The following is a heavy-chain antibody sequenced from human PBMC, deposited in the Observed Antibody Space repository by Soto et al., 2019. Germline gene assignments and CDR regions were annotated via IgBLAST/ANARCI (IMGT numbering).Heavy chain of an antibody. Sequence: QVQLVQSGAEVKKPGASVKVSCKASGYTFISFGISWVRQAPGQGLEWMGWISAYNGNTNYAQKLHGRVTMTTDTSTSTAYMELRSLRSDDTAVYYCARDLDDYVWGSYPSPDAFDIWGQGTMVTVSS. D-gene: IGHD3-16*02. CDR3: ARDLDDYVWGSYPSPDAFDI. V-gene: IGHV1-18*01. CDR2: ISAYNGNT. J-gene: IGHJ3*02. CDR1: GYTFISFG.